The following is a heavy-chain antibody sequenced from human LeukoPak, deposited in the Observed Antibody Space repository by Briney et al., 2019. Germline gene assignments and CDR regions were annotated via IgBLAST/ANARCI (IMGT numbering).Heavy chain of an antibody. Sequence: ASVKVSCKASGYTFTSYGISWVRQAPGQALEWMVWISAYNGNTNYAQKLQGRVTMTTDTSTSTAYMELRSLRSDDTAVYYCARVAGSSSWYGLGGANWFDPWGQGTLVTVSS. CDR3: ARVAGSSSWYGLGGANWFDP. J-gene: IGHJ5*02. CDR1: GYTFTSYG. V-gene: IGHV1-18*01. CDR2: ISAYNGNT. D-gene: IGHD6-13*01.